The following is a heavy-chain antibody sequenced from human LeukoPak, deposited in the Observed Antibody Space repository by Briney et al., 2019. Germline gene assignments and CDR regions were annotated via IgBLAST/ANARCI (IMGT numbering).Heavy chain of an antibody. CDR2: IYYTGAI. J-gene: IGHJ6*03. D-gene: IGHD2-21*02. CDR1: GGSVSGDS. V-gene: IGHV4-59*02. CDR3: ARNGFRTYCGTDCYSDYMDV. Sequence: SETLSLTCTVSGGSVSGDSWTWIRQPAGKGLEWIGYIYYTGAINYSPSLMGRVAMSVDTSQNQFSLKLISVTAADTAVYYCARNGFRTYCGTDCYSDYMDVWGKGTTVIVSS.